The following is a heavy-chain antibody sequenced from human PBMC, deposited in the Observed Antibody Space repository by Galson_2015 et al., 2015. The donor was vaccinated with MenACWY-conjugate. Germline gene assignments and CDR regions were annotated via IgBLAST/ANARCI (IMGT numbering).Heavy chain of an antibody. V-gene: IGHV3-74*01. Sequence: LRLSCAASGFTFSRYWMHWVRQTPEKGLVWVSRINSDGSRTTYADSVKGRFTISRDNAKNTLYLQMNSLRAEDTSVYYCARDYYDPLSAQYMDVWGKGTTVTVSS. D-gene: IGHD3-3*01. J-gene: IGHJ6*03. CDR1: GFTFSRYW. CDR2: INSDGSRT. CDR3: ARDYYDPLSAQYMDV.